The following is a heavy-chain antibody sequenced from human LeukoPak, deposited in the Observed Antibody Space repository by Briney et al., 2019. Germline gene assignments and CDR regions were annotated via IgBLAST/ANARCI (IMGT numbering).Heavy chain of an antibody. CDR1: GGSFSGYY. V-gene: IGHV4-34*01. CDR2: INHSGST. D-gene: IGHD2-15*01. Sequence: SETLSLTCAVYGGSFSGYYWSWIRQPPGKGLEWIGEINHSGSTNYNPSLKSRVTISVDTSKNQFSLKLSSVTAADTAVYYCARFPGYCSGGSCYGLDWGQGTLVTVSS. J-gene: IGHJ4*02. CDR3: ARFPGYCSGGSCYGLD.